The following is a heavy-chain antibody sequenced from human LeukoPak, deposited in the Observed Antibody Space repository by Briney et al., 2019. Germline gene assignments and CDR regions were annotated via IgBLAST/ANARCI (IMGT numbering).Heavy chain of an antibody. CDR3: ARGPTIFGLVITRGYYYGRDV. D-gene: IGHD3-3*01. CDR1: GGSFSGYY. V-gene: IGHV4-34*01. Sequence: PSETLSLTCAVYGGSFSGYYWSWIRQPPGKGLEWIGEINHSGRTNYNPSLKSRVTISVDTSKNQFTLKLSSVTAADTAVYYGARGPTIFGLVITRGYYYGRDVWGQGTTVTVSS. CDR2: INHSGRT. J-gene: IGHJ6*02.